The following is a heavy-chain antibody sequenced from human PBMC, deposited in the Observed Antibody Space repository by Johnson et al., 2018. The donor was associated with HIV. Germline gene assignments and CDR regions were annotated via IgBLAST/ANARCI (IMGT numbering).Heavy chain of an antibody. V-gene: IGHV3-11*04. CDR2: ISSSGTTK. Sequence: QMQLVESGGGLVQPGGSLRLSCAASGFSFSDYYMSWIRQAPGKGLEWVSYISSSGTTKYYADSVKGRFTISRDNAKNSLYLQMSSLRAGDTAVYYCGRAVMGRNYETMGAFDIWGQGTMVTVSS. CDR1: GFSFSDYY. CDR3: GRAVMGRNYETMGAFDI. J-gene: IGHJ3*02. D-gene: IGHD3-10*01.